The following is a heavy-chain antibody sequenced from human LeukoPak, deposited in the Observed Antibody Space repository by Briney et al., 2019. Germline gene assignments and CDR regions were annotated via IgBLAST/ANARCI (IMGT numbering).Heavy chain of an antibody. CDR3: ARQYYDYVWGSYRLDY. CDR1: GYSFTSYW. D-gene: IGHD3-16*02. J-gene: IGHJ4*02. CDR2: IYPGDSDT. V-gene: IGHV5-51*01. Sequence: GESLKISCKGSGYSFTSYWIGWVRQMPGKGLEWMGIIYPGDSDTRYSPSFQGQVTISADKSISTAYLQWSSLKASDTATYYCARQYYDYVWGSYRLDYWGQGTLVTVSS.